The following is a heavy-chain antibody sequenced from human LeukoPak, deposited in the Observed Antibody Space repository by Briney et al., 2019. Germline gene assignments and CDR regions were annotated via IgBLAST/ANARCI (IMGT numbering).Heavy chain of an antibody. CDR3: ARRLRDFWSGRAFDI. CDR2: IYPGDSDT. D-gene: IGHD3-3*01. V-gene: IGHV5-51*01. J-gene: IGHJ3*02. Sequence: GESLKISCKGSGYSFTSYWIGWVRQMPGKGLEWMGIIYPGDSDTRYSPSFQGQVTISADKSISTAYLQWSSLKASDTAMYYCARRLRDFWSGRAFDIWGQGTMVTVSS. CDR1: GYSFTSYW.